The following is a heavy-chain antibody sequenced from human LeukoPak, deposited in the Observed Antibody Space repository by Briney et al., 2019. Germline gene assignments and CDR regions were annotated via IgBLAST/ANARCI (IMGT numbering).Heavy chain of an antibody. D-gene: IGHD6-13*01. CDR1: AYSISSGYY. CDR2: IYHSGST. V-gene: IGHV4-38-2*02. Sequence: SETLSLTCTVSAYSISSGYYWGWIRQPPGKGLQWIGSIYHSGSTFYYPSLKSRVTISVDTSKNQFSLSLNSVTAADTAVYYCARTGYSSSWYRGTYLIDYWGQGTLVTVSS. J-gene: IGHJ4*02. CDR3: ARTGYSSSWYRGTYLIDY.